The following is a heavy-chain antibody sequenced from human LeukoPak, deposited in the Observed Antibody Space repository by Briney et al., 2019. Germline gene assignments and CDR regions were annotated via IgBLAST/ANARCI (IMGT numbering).Heavy chain of an antibody. CDR3: ARPPRDLVSAAPFPF. V-gene: IGHV1-2*02. J-gene: IGHJ1*01. CDR1: GYTFTDYY. D-gene: IGHD5/OR15-5a*01. Sequence: GASVKVSCKASGYTFTDYYIHWVRQAPGEGLEWVGWVFPHSGDTHYAQRFHGRVAMTTDTSINTAYMEVYRLKSDDTGVYFCARPPRDLVSAAPFPFWGQGTLVTVSS. CDR2: VFPHSGDT.